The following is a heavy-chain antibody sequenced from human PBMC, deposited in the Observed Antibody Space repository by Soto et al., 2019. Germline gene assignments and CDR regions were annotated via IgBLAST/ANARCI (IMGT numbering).Heavy chain of an antibody. V-gene: IGHV3-23*01. J-gene: IGHJ4*02. D-gene: IGHD2-15*01. Sequence: EVQLLESGGALVQPGGSLTISCEASGLIFSNYAMTWVRQAPGKGLEWVSSISGNSDATYYADSVKGRFTISRDNSRDTLYLQLNNLRAEDTAVYDCTKCLTPGGWCYFDYWGQGTLVPVSS. CDR1: GLIFSNYA. CDR3: TKCLTPGGWCYFDY. CDR2: ISGNSDAT.